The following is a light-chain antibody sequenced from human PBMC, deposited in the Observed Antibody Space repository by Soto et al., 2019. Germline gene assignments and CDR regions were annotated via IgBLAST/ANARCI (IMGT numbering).Light chain of an antibody. J-gene: IGKJ2*01. CDR1: QSVSRA. CDR2: DSS. CDR3: QQYNSWPPRYT. Sequence: DIVLTQPPATLSVSPGESASLSCRASQSVSRALAWYQHVPGQAPRLLIYDSSTRATGVPARFSGSGSGTRFTVTISSLQSEDFAVYYCQQYNSWPPRYTFGQGTKLEI. V-gene: IGKV3-15*01.